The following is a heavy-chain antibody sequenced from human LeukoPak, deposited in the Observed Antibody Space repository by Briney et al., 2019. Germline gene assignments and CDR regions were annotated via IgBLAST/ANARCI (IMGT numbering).Heavy chain of an antibody. D-gene: IGHD6-13*01. CDR2: INPNSGGT. Sequence: GASVKVSCKASGYTFTGYYMHWVRQAPGQGLEWMGWINPNSGGTNYAQKFQGRVTMTRDTSISTAYMELSRLRSDDTAVYYCARDPLGAAGTSWFDPRGQGTLVTVSS. J-gene: IGHJ5*02. V-gene: IGHV1-2*02. CDR3: ARDPLGAAGTSWFDP. CDR1: GYTFTGYY.